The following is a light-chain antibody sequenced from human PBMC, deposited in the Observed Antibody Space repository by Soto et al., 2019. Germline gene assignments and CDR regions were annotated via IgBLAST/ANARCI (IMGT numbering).Light chain of an antibody. CDR2: GAS. J-gene: IGKJ4*01. CDR3: QQYKSFPLT. Sequence: DIQMTQSPSSLSASVGDRVTITCRARQGINNSLAWFQQKPGQAPKSLIYGASSLHSGVPSNFSGSGSGTDFTLTITSLQPEDVATYYCQQYKSFPLTFGGGTKVEIK. CDR1: QGINNS. V-gene: IGKV1-16*02.